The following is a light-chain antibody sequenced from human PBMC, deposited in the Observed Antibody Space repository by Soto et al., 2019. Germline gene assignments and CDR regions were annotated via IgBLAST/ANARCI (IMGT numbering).Light chain of an antibody. CDR3: QHYNSYSDA. CDR1: QTISSW. CDR2: KAS. Sequence: DIQMTQSPSTLSGSVGDRVTITCRASQTISSWLAWYQQKPGKAPKLLIYKASTLKSGVPSRFSGSGSGTEFTLTISSLQPDDFATYYGQHYNSYSDAFGQVTKVDIK. J-gene: IGKJ1*01. V-gene: IGKV1-5*03.